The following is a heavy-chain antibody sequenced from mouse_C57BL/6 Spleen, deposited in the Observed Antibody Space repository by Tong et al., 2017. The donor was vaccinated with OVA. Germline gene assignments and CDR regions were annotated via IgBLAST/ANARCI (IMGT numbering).Heavy chain of an antibody. CDR3: TRDYYGSSWGYYFDN. CDR1: GYTFTSYW. Sequence: VQLQESGTELVKPGASVKLSCKASGYTFTSYWMHWVKQRPGQGLEWIGNINPSNGGTTSNEKFKSKATLTVDKSTSTAYMQLSSMTAEDSAVYYCTRDYYGSSWGYYFDNWGQGTTCTVSS. CDR2: INPSNGGT. V-gene: IGHV1-53*01. D-gene: IGHD1-1*01. J-gene: IGHJ2*01.